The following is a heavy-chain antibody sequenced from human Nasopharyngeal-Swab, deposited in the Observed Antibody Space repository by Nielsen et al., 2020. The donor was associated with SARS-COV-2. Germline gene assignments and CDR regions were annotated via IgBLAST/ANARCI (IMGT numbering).Heavy chain of an antibody. V-gene: IGHV3-7*01. Sequence: GESLKTSCVASWFPFKEYWMSWVRQAPAKGLEWVASIKQHGSEKNYVDSVKGRFTISRDNAKNSLFLQMDSLRTEDTAFYYCARVGGRTSPMGSWGQGTLVTVSS. D-gene: IGHD3-10*01. CDR3: ARVGGRTSPMGS. CDR2: IKQHGSEK. CDR1: WFPFKEYW. J-gene: IGHJ4*02.